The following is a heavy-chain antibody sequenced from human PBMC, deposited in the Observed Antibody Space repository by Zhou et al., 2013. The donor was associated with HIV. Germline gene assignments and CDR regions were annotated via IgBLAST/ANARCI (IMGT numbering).Heavy chain of an antibody. J-gene: IGHJ6*02. CDR1: GYTFTTYG. D-gene: IGHD5-12*01. V-gene: IGHV1-18*01. Sequence: QVQLVQSGAEVKKPGASMKVSCKASGYTFTTYGITWVRQVPRQGLEWMGWISPYNGNTNYTQKVQGRVTLTTDSSTSTAYMEVRSLRSDDTAVYYCARGVDGSKYYHYYGMDVWGQGTTVTVSS. CDR2: ISPYNGNT. CDR3: ARGVDGSKYYHYYGMDV.